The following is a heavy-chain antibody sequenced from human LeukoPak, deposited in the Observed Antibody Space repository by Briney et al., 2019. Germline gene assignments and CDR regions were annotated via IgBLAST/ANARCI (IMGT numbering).Heavy chain of an antibody. Sequence: GRSLRLSCAASGFTFSFYGIHWVRQAPGKGLEWVAVMYSDLINKYYADSVKGRFTVSRDNSKNTVYLQMNSLRAEDTAVYYCARDSGTTGHYSIFDYWGQGTLVTVSS. CDR1: GFTFSFYG. D-gene: IGHD1-1*01. CDR2: MYSDLINK. J-gene: IGHJ4*02. V-gene: IGHV3-33*01. CDR3: ARDSGTTGHYSIFDY.